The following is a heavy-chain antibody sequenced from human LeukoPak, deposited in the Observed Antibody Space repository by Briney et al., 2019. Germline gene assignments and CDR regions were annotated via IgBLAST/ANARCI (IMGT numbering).Heavy chain of an antibody. CDR3: AREPYYYDSSGSSPYYYGMDV. CDR2: IYYSGST. Sequence: SETLSLACTDSGGSISSYYWSWIRQPPGKGLEWIGYIYYSGSTNYNPSLKSRVTISVDTSKNQFSLKLSSVTAADTAVYYCAREPYYYDSSGSSPYYYGMDVWGQGTTVTVSS. D-gene: IGHD3-22*01. J-gene: IGHJ6*02. CDR1: GGSISSYY. V-gene: IGHV4-59*01.